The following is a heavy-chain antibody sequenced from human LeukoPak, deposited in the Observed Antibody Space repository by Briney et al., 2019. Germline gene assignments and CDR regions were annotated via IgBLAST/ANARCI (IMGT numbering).Heavy chain of an antibody. J-gene: IGHJ4*02. CDR3: ASSLVKWNYPWALDY. CDR1: GYTLTELS. Sequence: ASVKVSCKVSGYTLTELSMHWVRQAPGTGLEWMGGFDPEDGETIYAQKFQGRVTMTEDTSTDTAYMELSSLRSEDTAVYYCASSLVKWNYPWALDYWGQGTLVTVCS. D-gene: IGHD1-7*01. CDR2: FDPEDGET. V-gene: IGHV1-24*01.